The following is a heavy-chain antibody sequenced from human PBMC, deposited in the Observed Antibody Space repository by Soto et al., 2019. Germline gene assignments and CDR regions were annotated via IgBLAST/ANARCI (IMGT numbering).Heavy chain of an antibody. J-gene: IGHJ4*02. Sequence: PSETLSLSCTVSGVSISSYYWSWIRQPPGKGLEWIGYIYYSGSTNYNPSLKSRVTISVDTSKNQFSLKLSSVTAADTAVYYCARGKWLRLFDYWGQGTLVTVSS. CDR2: IYYSGST. CDR3: ARGKWLRLFDY. CDR1: GVSISSYY. V-gene: IGHV4-59*01. D-gene: IGHD5-12*01.